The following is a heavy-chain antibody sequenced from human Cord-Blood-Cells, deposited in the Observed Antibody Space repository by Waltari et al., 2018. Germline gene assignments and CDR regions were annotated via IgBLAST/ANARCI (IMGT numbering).Heavy chain of an antibody. Sequence: QVQLVQSGAEVKKPGASVKVSCKASGYTFTSYDINWVRQATGQGLEWMGWMNPNSGNTGYAQKFQGRVTITRNTSISTAYMGLSSLRSEDTAVYYCARGHCSSTSCYSDYWGQGTLVTVSS. CDR1: GYTFTSYD. V-gene: IGHV1-8*03. J-gene: IGHJ4*02. CDR2: MNPNSGNT. D-gene: IGHD2-2*02. CDR3: ARGHCSSTSCYSDY.